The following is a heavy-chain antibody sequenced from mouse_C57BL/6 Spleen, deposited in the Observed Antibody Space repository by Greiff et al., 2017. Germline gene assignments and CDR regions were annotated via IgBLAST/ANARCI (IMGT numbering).Heavy chain of an antibody. CDR2: INPSTGGT. D-gene: IGHD4-1*01. CDR3: ARGPGTAWVAY. J-gene: IGHJ3*01. V-gene: IGHV1-42*01. CDR1: GYSFTGYY. Sequence: EVQLQQSGPELVKPGASVKISCKASGYSFTGYYMNWVKQSPEKSLEWIGEINPSTGGTTYNQKFKAKATLTVDKSSSTAYMQLKSLTSEDSAVXYCARGPGTAWVAYWGQGALGTVSA.